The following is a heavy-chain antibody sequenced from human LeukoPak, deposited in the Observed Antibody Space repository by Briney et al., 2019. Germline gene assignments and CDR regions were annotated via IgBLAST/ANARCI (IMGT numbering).Heavy chain of an antibody. V-gene: IGHV3-21*01. CDR2: ISSSSSYI. Sequence: GGSLRLSCAASGFTFSSYSMNWVRQAPGKGLEWVSSISSSSSYIYYADSVKGRFTISRDNAKNSLYLQMNSLRAEDTAVYYCARAYDSSGSTGGYWGQGTLVTVSS. CDR1: GFTFSSYS. CDR3: ARAYDSSGSTGGY. J-gene: IGHJ4*02. D-gene: IGHD3-22*01.